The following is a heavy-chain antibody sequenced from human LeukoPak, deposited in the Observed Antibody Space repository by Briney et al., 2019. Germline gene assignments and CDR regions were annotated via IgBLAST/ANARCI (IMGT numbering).Heavy chain of an antibody. CDR1: GYSISSGYY. Sequence: SETLSLTCAVSGYSISSGYYWGWIRQPPEKGLEWIGSIYHSGNSYYNPSHKSRVTISVDTSKNQFSLNLSSVTAADTAVYYCARGDWYSTSSQHDYWGQGTLVTVSS. J-gene: IGHJ4*02. D-gene: IGHD6-6*01. V-gene: IGHV4-38-2*01. CDR3: ARGDWYSTSSQHDY. CDR2: IYHSGNS.